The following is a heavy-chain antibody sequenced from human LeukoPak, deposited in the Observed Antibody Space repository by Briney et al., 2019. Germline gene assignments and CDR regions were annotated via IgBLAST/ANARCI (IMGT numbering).Heavy chain of an antibody. CDR2: ISGSGGST. V-gene: IGHV3-23*01. CDR3: AKIEFSGGSYYFDY. CDR1: GFTFSNAW. D-gene: IGHD2-15*01. J-gene: IGHJ4*02. Sequence: PGGSLRLSCAASGFTFSNAWMSWVRQAPGKGLEWVSAISGSGGSTYYADSVKGRFTISRDNSKNTLYLQMNSLRAEDTAVYYCAKIEFSGGSYYFDYWGQGTLVTVSS.